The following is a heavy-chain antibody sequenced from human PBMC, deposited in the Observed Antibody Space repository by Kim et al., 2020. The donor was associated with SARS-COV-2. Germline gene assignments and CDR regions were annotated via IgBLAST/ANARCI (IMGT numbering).Heavy chain of an antibody. CDR2: IIPIFGTA. Sequence: SVKVSCKASGGTFSSYAISWVRQAPGQGLEWMGGIIPIFGTANYAQKFQGRVTITADESTSTAYMELSSLRSEDTAVYYCARSGTDFWSGYYIVYYWGQGTLVTVSS. D-gene: IGHD3-3*01. CDR3: ARSGTDFWSGYYIVYY. V-gene: IGHV1-69*13. CDR1: GGTFSSYA. J-gene: IGHJ4*02.